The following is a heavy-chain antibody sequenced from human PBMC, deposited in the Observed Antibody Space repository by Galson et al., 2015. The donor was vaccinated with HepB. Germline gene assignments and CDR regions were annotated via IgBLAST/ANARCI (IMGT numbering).Heavy chain of an antibody. D-gene: IGHD3-10*01. CDR1: GYTFTDQY. J-gene: IGHJ4*02. CDR2: INPNSGAT. CDR3: ARDGTYGSERRSNYYFDY. Sequence: SVKVSCKASGYTFTDQYIHWVRQAPGQGLEWMGRINPNSGATNIAQKFQGRVTMTRDTSISTAYMELRGLRSDDTAVYYCARDGTYGSERRSNYYFDYWGQGTLVTVSS. V-gene: IGHV1-2*06.